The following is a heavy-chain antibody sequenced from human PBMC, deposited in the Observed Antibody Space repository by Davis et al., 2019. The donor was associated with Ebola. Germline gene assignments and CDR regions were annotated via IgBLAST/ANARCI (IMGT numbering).Heavy chain of an antibody. J-gene: IGHJ6*02. Sequence: SVKVSCKASGYTFTSYDINWVRQAPGQGLEWMGGFVVFFGTATYAQKFQGRLTITADKSTTTAYMELSSLRSEDTAVYYCAIGTEYSSASWMDVWGQGTTVTVSS. V-gene: IGHV1-69*06. CDR2: FVVFFGTA. CDR3: AIGTEYSSASWMDV. D-gene: IGHD6-6*01. CDR1: GYTFTSYD.